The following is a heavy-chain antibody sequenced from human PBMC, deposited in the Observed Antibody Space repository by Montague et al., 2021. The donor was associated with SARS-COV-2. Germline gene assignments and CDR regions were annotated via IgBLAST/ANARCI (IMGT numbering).Heavy chain of an antibody. CDR3: ARAHSGSWAHLDN. D-gene: IGHD5-12*01. CDR1: GGSISSGSYY. CDR2: IYTSGTT. J-gene: IGHJ4*02. Sequence: TLSLTYTVSGGSISSGSYYWSWIRQPAGKGLEWIGRIYTSGTTDYSFSLKSRVTISVDTSKNPFSLKLTSVTAADTAVYYCARAHSGSWAHLDNWGQGGLVTVSS. V-gene: IGHV4-61*02.